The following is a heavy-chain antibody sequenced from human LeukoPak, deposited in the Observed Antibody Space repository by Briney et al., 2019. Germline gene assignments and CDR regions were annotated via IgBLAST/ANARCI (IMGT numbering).Heavy chain of an antibody. CDR1: GFTFSTYA. CDR3: AKAPVGHCSGAFCYHFDS. J-gene: IGHJ4*02. V-gene: IGHV3-23*01. CDR2: ISGDNPGT. D-gene: IGHD2-15*01. Sequence: GGSLRLSCAASGFTFSTYAMSWVRQTPGKGLEWVAAISGDNPGTYHANSVKGRFTISRDNSKNTLHLQMSGLRAEDTARYYCAKAPVGHCSGAFCYHFDSWGQGTLVTVSS.